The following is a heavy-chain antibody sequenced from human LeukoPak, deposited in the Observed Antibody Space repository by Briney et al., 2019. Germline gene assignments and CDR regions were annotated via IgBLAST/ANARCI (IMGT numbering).Heavy chain of an antibody. J-gene: IGHJ4*02. CDR3: AKDAYYYDSSSYYTFPDY. D-gene: IGHD3-22*01. CDR2: VSGSGGST. CDR1: GFTFSSYA. Sequence: RGGSLRLSCAASGFTFSSYAMSWVRQAPGKGLDWVSAVSGSGGSTYYADSVKGRFTISRDNSKNTLYLQMSSLRAEDTAVYYCAKDAYYYDSSSYYTFPDYWGQGTLVTVSS. V-gene: IGHV3-23*01.